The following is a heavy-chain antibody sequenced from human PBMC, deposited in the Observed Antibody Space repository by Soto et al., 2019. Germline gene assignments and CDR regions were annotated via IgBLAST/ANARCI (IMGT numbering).Heavy chain of an antibody. CDR2: AGGSNSDT. V-gene: IGHV3-23*01. J-gene: IGHJ3*02. CDR3: AKDFIPMNGVYDAFHI. D-gene: IGHD2-8*01. Sequence: EVQLLESGGGWVQPGGSLEISCGASGFRFSNSAMVWVRQAQGKGPEWVSSAGGSNSDTDYADSVKGRFTISRDNSKNTLYLQMNSLRAEDTAIYFCAKDFIPMNGVYDAFHIWGQGTTVTVSS. CDR1: GFRFSNSA.